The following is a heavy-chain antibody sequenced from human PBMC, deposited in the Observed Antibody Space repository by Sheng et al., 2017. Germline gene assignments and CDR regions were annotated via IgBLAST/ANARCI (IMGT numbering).Heavy chain of an antibody. CDR2: MNPNSGNT. CDR3: ARGGGCGSCYSVSNYYYYGMDV. V-gene: IGHV1-8*03. Sequence: QVQLVQSGAEVKKPGASVKVSCKASGYTFTSYDINWVRQATGQGLEWMGWMNPNSGNTGYAQKFQGRVTITRNTSISTAYMELSSLRSEDTAVYYCARGGGCGSCYSVSNYYYYGMDVWGQGTTVTVSS. CDR1: GYTFTSYD. J-gene: IGHJ6*02. D-gene: IGHD2-15*01.